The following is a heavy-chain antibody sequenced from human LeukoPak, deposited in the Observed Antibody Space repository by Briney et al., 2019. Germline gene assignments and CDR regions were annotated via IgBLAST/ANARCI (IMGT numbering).Heavy chain of an antibody. CDR3: ARVDCSGGSCYSADAFDI. D-gene: IGHD2-15*01. CDR1: GGTFSSYA. CDR2: IIPIFGTA. J-gene: IGHJ3*02. Sequence: ASVKVSCKASGGTFSSYAISWVRQAPGQGLEWMGGIIPIFGTANYAQKFQGRVTITADESTSTAYMELSSLRSEDAAVYYCARVDCSGGSCYSADAFDIWGQGTMVTVSS. V-gene: IGHV1-69*13.